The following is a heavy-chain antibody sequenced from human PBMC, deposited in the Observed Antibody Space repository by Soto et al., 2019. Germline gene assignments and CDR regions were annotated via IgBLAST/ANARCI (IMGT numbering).Heavy chain of an antibody. CDR1: GYTFSSYG. D-gene: IGHD2-21*02. V-gene: IGHV1-18*01. Sequence: QVQLVQSGTEVKKPGASVKVSCNASGYTFSSYGITWVRQAPGQGLEWMGWISSYNGNTKYAQKFQGRVTMTTDTSTSTAYMELRSLRSDDTAVYYCGRDHRGGNSGGRFDPWGQGTLVTVSS. CDR3: GRDHRGGNSGGRFDP. J-gene: IGHJ5*02. CDR2: ISSYNGNT.